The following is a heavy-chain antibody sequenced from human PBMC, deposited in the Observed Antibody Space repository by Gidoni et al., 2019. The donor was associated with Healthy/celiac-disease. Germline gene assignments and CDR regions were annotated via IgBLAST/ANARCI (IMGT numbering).Heavy chain of an antibody. D-gene: IGHD6-13*01. J-gene: IGHJ6*04. CDR2: IYWDDDK. CDR1: GFSLSTSGVG. CDR3: AHTYSSHPDV. V-gene: IGHV2-5*02. Sequence: QLTLKESGPTLVKPTQTLTLTCTFSGFSLSTSGVGVCWIRHAPGKALEWLARIYWDDDKRYSPSLKSRLTITKDTSKNQVVLTMTNMDPVDTATYYCAHTYSSHPDVWGKGTTVTVSS.